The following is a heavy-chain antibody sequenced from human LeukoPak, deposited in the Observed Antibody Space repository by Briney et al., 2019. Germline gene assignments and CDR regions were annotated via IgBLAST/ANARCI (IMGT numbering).Heavy chain of an antibody. V-gene: IGHV6-1*01. J-gene: IGHJ3*02. CDR3: ARGINSAFDI. D-gene: IGHD5-24*01. Sequence: SQTLSLTCAISGDSVSSNSVAWNWIRQSPSRGLEWLGRAYSRSKGNKDYAISVKSRININTDTSRNQFSLQLNSLTPEDTAVYYCARGINSAFDILGQGTMVTVSS. CDR2: AYSRSKGNK. CDR1: GDSVSSNSVA.